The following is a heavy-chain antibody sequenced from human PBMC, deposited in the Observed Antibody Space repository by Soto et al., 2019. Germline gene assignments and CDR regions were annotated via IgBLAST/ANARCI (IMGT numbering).Heavy chain of an antibody. CDR2: IYYSGST. V-gene: IGHV4-59*01. CDR3: ARAVVVLGFDP. CDR1: GGSISSYY. Sequence: SETLSLTCTVSGGSISSYYWSWIRQPPGKGLEWIGYIYYSGSTNYNPSLKSRVTISVDTSKNQFSLKLSSVTAADTAVYYCARAVVVLGFDPWGQGTLVTVSS. J-gene: IGHJ5*02. D-gene: IGHD2-15*01.